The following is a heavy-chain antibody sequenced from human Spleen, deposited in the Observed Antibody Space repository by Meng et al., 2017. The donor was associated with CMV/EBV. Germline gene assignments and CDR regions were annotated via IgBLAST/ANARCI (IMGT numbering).Heavy chain of an antibody. CDR3: ARDSHNYDFWSGSPRGGMDV. CDR1: TFSSYA. CDR2: IYYSGST. J-gene: IGHJ6*02. V-gene: IGHV4-39*07. Sequence: TFSSYAMTWVRQPPGKGLEWIGSIYYSGSTYYNPSLKSRVTISVDTSKNQFSLKLSSVTSADTAVYYCARDSHNYDFWSGSPRGGMDVWGQGTTVTVSS. D-gene: IGHD3-3*01.